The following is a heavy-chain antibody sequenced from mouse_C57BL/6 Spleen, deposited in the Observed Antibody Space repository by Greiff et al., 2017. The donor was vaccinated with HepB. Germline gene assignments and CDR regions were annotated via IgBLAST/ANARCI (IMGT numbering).Heavy chain of an antibody. J-gene: IGHJ4*01. D-gene: IGHD1-1*01. Sequence: EVQVVESGGGLVKPGGSLKLSCAASGFTFSDYGMHWVRQAPEKGLEWVAYISSGSSTIYYADTVKGRFTISRDNAKNTLFLQMTSLRSEDTAMYYCASEITTVVARAMDYWGQGTSVTVSS. CDR2: ISSGSSTI. CDR1: GFTFSDYG. V-gene: IGHV5-17*01. CDR3: ASEITTVVARAMDY.